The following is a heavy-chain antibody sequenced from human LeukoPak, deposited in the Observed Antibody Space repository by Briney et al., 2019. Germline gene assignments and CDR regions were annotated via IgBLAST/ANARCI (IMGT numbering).Heavy chain of an antibody. CDR1: GYTFTSYG. Sequence: ASVKVSCKASGYTFTSYGFSWVRQAPGQGLEWMGWISAYNGNTNYAQKLQGRVTMTTDTSTSTAYMELRSLRSDDTAVYYCARVSSGWYYFGYWGQGTLVTVSS. J-gene: IGHJ4*02. V-gene: IGHV1-18*01. CDR2: ISAYNGNT. D-gene: IGHD6-19*01. CDR3: ARVSSGWYYFGY.